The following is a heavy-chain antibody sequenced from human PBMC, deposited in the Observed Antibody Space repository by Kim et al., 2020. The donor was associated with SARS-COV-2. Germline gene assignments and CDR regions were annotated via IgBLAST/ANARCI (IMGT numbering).Heavy chain of an antibody. V-gene: IGHV4-34*01. Sequence: SETLSLTCAVYGGSFSGYYWSWIRQPPGKGLEWIGEINHSGSTNYNPSLKSRVTISVDTSKNQFSLKLSSVTAADTAVYYCARDGYSSSWYDYWGQGTLVTVSS. CDR3: ARDGYSSSWYDY. CDR1: GGSFSGYY. D-gene: IGHD6-13*01. CDR2: INHSGST. J-gene: IGHJ4*02.